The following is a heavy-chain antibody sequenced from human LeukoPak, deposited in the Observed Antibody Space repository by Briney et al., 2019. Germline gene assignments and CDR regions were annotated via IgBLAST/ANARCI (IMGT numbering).Heavy chain of an antibody. J-gene: IGHJ4*02. CDR2: ISGSGGST. V-gene: IGHV3-23*01. Sequence: SGGSLRLSCAASGFTFSSYAMSWVRQAPGKGLERVSAISGSGGSTYYADSVKGRFTISRDNSKNTLYLQMNSLRAEDTAVYYCAKGAIVVVPAAIPSGYYFDYWGQGTLVTVSS. CDR3: AKGAIVVVPAAIPSGYYFDY. D-gene: IGHD2-2*02. CDR1: GFTFSSYA.